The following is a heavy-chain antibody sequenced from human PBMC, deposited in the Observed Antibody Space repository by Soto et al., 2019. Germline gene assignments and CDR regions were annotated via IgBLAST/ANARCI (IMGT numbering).Heavy chain of an antibody. CDR1: GYTFTSYG. CDR2: TSAYNGNT. D-gene: IGHD6-19*01. Sequence: GASVKVSCKASGYTFTSYGISWVRQAPGQGLEWMGWTSAYNGNTNYAQKLQGRVTMTADTSTSTAYMELRSLRSDDTAVYYCARKRYSSGWSHDAFDIWGQGTMVTVSS. J-gene: IGHJ3*02. CDR3: ARKRYSSGWSHDAFDI. V-gene: IGHV1-18*01.